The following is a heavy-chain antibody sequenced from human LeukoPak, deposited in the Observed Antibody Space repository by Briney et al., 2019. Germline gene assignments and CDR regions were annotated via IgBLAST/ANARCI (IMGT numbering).Heavy chain of an antibody. Sequence: GGSLKTSCKGSGYSFTTYCMGWVRQIPGKGLGWVGLIYPGESPTRYSPSFEGQVTLSAHTSISTAYLQWSSLQASHTAMYYCAGHRIVGAPAWFDPWGQGTLVTVSS. CDR1: GYSFTTYC. CDR2: IYPGESPT. V-gene: IGHV5-51*01. J-gene: IGHJ5*02. CDR3: AGHRIVGAPAWFDP. D-gene: IGHD1-26*01.